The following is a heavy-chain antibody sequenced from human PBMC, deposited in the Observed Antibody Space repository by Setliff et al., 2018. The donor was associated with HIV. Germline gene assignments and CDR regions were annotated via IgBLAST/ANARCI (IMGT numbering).Heavy chain of an antibody. CDR1: GYTFTEFY. V-gene: IGHV1-18*01. D-gene: IGHD2-15*01. CDR3: ARLASGGWPLEVFDI. Sequence: ASVKVSCKASGYTFTEFYVHWVRQAPGEGLEYLGWISAYNGNTNYAQKVQGRITMTTDASTSTVDMELRSLTSDDTAVYYCARLASGGWPLEVFDIWGQGTMVTVSS. CDR2: ISAYNGNT. J-gene: IGHJ3*02.